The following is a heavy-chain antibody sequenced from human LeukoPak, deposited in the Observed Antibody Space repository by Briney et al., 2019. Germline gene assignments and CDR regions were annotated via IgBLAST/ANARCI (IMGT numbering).Heavy chain of an antibody. J-gene: IGHJ4*02. CDR3: AIMHGYYDGSGYWVQ. Sequence: GGSLRLSCAASGFTFGSYAMSWVRQAPGKGLEWVSFISPNADRTSKADSVEGRFTISRDNPRSTLYLQMNSLRDDDTAVYYCAIMHGYYDGSGYWVQWGQGTLVTVSS. CDR1: GFTFGSYA. V-gene: IGHV3-23*01. D-gene: IGHD3-22*01. CDR2: ISPNADRT.